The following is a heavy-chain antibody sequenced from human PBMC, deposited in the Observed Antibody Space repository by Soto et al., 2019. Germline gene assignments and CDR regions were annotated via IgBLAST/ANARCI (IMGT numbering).Heavy chain of an antibody. CDR2: IYYSGST. Sequence: SETLSLTCTVSGGSISSGDYYWSRLRQPPGKGLEWTGYIYYSGSTYYNPSLKSRVTISVDTSKNQFSLKLSSVTAADTAGYYCASYRPLHYYYGMDVWGQGTTVTVSS. V-gene: IGHV4-30-4*08. CDR3: ASYRPLHYYYGMDV. J-gene: IGHJ6*02. D-gene: IGHD6-6*01. CDR1: GGSISSGDYY.